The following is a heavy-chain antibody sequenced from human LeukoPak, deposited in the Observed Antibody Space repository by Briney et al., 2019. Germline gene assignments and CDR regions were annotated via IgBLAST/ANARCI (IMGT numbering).Heavy chain of an antibody. CDR2: IHYSGST. CDR1: GGSINSYY. D-gene: IGHD6-13*01. Sequence: SEALSLTCTVSGGSINSYYWSWIRQPPGRGLEWIGSIHYSGSTSSNPSLRSRVTISVDKSKNQFSLKLSSVTAADTAVYCCARRVHSSSWSSYFDYWGQETLVTVSS. CDR3: ARRVHSSSWSSYFDY. V-gene: IGHV4-59*01. J-gene: IGHJ4*02.